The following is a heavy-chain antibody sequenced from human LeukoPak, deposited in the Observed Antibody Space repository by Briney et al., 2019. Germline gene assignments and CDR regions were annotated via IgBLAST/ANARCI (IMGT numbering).Heavy chain of an antibody. CDR2: ISGSGGST. D-gene: IGHD2-2*01. Sequence: PGGSLRLSCAASGLTFSDHAMGWVRQAPGKGLEWVSAISGSGGSTYYADSVKGRFTISRDNSKNTLYLQMNSLRAEDTAVYYCAKAPIVVVPAANWFDPWGQGTLVTVSS. J-gene: IGHJ5*02. CDR1: GLTFSDHA. V-gene: IGHV3-23*01. CDR3: AKAPIVVVPAANWFDP.